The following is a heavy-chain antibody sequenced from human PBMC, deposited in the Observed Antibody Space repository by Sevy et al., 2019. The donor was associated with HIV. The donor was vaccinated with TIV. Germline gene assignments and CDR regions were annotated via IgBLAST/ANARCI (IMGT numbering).Heavy chain of an antibody. J-gene: IGHJ4*02. CDR3: ARARCSYGYPYYFDY. V-gene: IGHV1-2*02. D-gene: IGHD5-18*01. CDR2: INPNSGGT. CDR1: GYTFTGYY. Sequence: ASVKVSCKASGYTFTGYYMHWVRQAPGQGLEWMGWINPNSGGTNYAQKFQGRVTMTRDTSISTAYMELSRLRSDDTAVYYCARARCSYGYPYYFDYWGQGTLVTVSS.